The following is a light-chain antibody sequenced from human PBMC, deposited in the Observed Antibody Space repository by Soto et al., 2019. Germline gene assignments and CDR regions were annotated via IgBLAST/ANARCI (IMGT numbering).Light chain of an antibody. J-gene: IGKJ1*01. CDR3: QQYGRGT. CDR1: QSVSSSY. V-gene: IGKV3-20*01. CDR2: GAS. Sequence: EIVLTQSPGTLSLSPGERATLSCRASQSVSSSYLAWYQQKPGQAPRLLIYGASSRDTGIPDRFSGSGSGTDFTLTISRLEPEDFAVYYCQQYGRGTFGQGTKVEIK.